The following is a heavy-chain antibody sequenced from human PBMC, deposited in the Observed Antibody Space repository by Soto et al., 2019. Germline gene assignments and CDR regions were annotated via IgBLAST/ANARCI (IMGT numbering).Heavy chain of an antibody. J-gene: IGHJ3*02. CDR1: GYTFTSYG. CDR3: ARARGNYGSGSDDAFDI. D-gene: IGHD3-10*01. V-gene: IGHV1-18*01. CDR2: ISAYNGNT. Sequence: GASVKVSCKASGYTFTSYGISWVRQAPGQVREWMGWISAYNGNTNYAQKLQGRVTMTTDTSTSTAYMELRSLRSDDTAVYYCARARGNYGSGSDDAFDIWGQGTMVTVSS.